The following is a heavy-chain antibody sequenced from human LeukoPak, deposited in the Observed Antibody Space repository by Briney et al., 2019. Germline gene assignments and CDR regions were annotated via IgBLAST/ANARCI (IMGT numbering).Heavy chain of an antibody. CDR2: ISYDGSNE. D-gene: IGHD3-3*01. V-gene: IGHV3-30*19. Sequence: GGSLRLTCAASGFTFSSYGMHWVRQAPGKGLEWVAVISYDGSNEYYADSVKGRFTISRDNSKNTLYLQMNSLRAEDTAVYYCAREWRAFDYWGQGTLVTVSS. J-gene: IGHJ4*02. CDR1: GFTFSSYG. CDR3: AREWRAFDY.